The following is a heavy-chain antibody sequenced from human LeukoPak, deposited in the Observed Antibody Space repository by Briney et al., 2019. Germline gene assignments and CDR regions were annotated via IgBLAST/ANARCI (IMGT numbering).Heavy chain of an antibody. CDR1: AFTFSSYA. CDR3: ARVWVYGYFDY. V-gene: IGHV3-64*01. Sequence: GGSLRLSCAASAFTFSSYAMRWVRQAPGKGLEYVSAISSNGGSTYHANSVKGRFTISRDNSKNTLYLQMGSLRAEDMAVYYCARVWVYGYFDYWGQGTLVTVSS. J-gene: IGHJ4*02. D-gene: IGHD2/OR15-2a*01. CDR2: ISSNGGST.